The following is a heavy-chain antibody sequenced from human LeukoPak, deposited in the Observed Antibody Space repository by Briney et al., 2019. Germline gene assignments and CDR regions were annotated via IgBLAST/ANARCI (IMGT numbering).Heavy chain of an antibody. V-gene: IGHV4-34*01. CDR1: GGSFSGYY. D-gene: IGHD6-19*01. J-gene: IGHJ4*02. CDR2: INHSGST. CDR3: ARAVGWYCHFGY. Sequence: PSETLSLTCAVYGGSFSGYYWSWIRQPPGKGLEWIGEINHSGSTNYNPSLKSRVTISVDTSKNQFSLKLSSVTAADTAVYYCARAVGWYCHFGYWGQGTLVTVSS.